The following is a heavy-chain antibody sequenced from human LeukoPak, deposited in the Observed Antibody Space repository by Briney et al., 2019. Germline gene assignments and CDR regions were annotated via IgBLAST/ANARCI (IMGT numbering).Heavy chain of an antibody. V-gene: IGHV5-51*01. CDR2: IYPGDSRT. J-gene: IGHJ5*02. CDR3: ACRKFTTPWSDP. Sequence: GGALQISFKGSGDPFSTNWIGWGRPRPGKGVGWMGVIYPGDSRTRYSPSFQGQVTISADNSISTAYLQWSSLKASDTAIYYCACRKFTTPWSDPWGQGTLVTVSS. D-gene: IGHD1-14*01. CDR1: GDPFSTNW.